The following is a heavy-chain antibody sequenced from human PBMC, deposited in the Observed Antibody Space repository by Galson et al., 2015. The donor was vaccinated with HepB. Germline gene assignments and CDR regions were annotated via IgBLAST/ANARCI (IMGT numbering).Heavy chain of an antibody. Sequence: TLSLTCTVSGGSISSGAYYWSWIRQHPRKGLEWIGYIYYSGSTYYNPSLKSRITISVDTSKNQFSLKLSSVTAADTAVYYCARGDSISFDYWGQGTLVTVSS. D-gene: IGHD4-11*01. CDR2: IYYSGST. CDR1: GGSISSGAYY. V-gene: IGHV4-31*03. J-gene: IGHJ4*02. CDR3: ARGDSISFDY.